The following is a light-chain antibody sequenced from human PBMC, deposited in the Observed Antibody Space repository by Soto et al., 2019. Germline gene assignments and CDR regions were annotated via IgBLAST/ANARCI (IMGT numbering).Light chain of an antibody. CDR1: QDSSNY. CDR3: QQYDNVLFT. J-gene: IGKJ4*01. Sequence: DIQMTQSPSSLSASVGDRVTITCQASQDSSNYLHWYQQKPGKVPKLLIYDASNVETGVPSRFSGSGSGKDFTFTISSLQPEDTATYDCQQYDNVLFTFGGGTKVEIK. CDR2: DAS. V-gene: IGKV1-33*01.